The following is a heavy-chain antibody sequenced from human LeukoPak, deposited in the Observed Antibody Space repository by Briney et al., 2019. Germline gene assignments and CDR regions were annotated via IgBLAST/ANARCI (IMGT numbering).Heavy chain of an antibody. CDR1: AFNFRAYA. V-gene: IGHV3-30*18. Sequence: PGGSLRLSCAASAFNFRAYAMHWLRQAPGKGLEWVAVIASDGNDKHLADSVKGRFAISRDNSGNTLYLQMNSLRTEDTAVYYCAKDGAMAAAAYYFGYWGQGTPVTVSS. D-gene: IGHD6-13*01. J-gene: IGHJ4*02. CDR3: AKDGAMAAAAYYFGY. CDR2: IASDGNDK.